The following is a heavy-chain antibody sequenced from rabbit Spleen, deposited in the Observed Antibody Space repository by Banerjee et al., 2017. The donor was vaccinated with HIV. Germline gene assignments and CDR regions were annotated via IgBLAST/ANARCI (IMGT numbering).Heavy chain of an antibody. CDR2: IYTGSSGST. Sequence: QSLEESGGDLVKPGASLTLTCTASGFSFSSSYYVCWVRQAPGKGPEWIACIYTGSSGSTYYASWAKGRFTISKTSSTTVTLQLNSLTAADTATYFCARDDSGGYLVFNLWGPGTLVTVS. D-gene: IGHD1-1*01. V-gene: IGHV1S40*01. CDR3: ARDDSGGYLVFNL. CDR1: GFSFSSSYY. J-gene: IGHJ4*01.